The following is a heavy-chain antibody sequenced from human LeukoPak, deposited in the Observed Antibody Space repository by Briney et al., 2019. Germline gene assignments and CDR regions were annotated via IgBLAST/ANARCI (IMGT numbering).Heavy chain of an antibody. J-gene: IGHJ6*02. D-gene: IGHD1-26*01. V-gene: IGHV1-3*01. Sequence: ASVKASCKASGYTFTSYAMHWVRQAPGQRLEWMGWINAGNGNTKYSQKFQGRVTITRDTSASTAYMELRSLRSDDTAVYYCARVLGWELLRYYYYYGMDVWGQGTTVTVSS. CDR1: GYTFTSYA. CDR2: INAGNGNT. CDR3: ARVLGWELLRYYYYYGMDV.